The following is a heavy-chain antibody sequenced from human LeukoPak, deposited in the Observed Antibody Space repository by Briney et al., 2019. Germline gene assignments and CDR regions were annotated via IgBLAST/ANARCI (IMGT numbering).Heavy chain of an antibody. Sequence: GGSLRLSCADSGFTFNNYGMHWVRQAPGKGLEWVAVMSFDGSNKYYADSVKGRFTISRDNSRNTPYLQMNSLRVEDTAVYYCTSICSSSSCYLDYWGQGTLVTVSS. J-gene: IGHJ4*02. V-gene: IGHV3-30*03. CDR2: MSFDGSNK. CDR1: GFTFNNYG. CDR3: TSICSSSSCYLDY. D-gene: IGHD2-2*01.